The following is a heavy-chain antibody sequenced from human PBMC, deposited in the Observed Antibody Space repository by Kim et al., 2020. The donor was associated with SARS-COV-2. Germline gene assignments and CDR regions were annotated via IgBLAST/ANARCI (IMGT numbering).Heavy chain of an antibody. V-gene: IGHV4-31*03. D-gene: IGHD2-2*01. Sequence: SETLSLTCSVSGGSIRSGGKFWTWIRQHPAKGLEWFGYISYSGNPHYSPSLRSRVSISLQTSENQFSLELTSVTAADTAVYYCAGGQRLAYWGQGILVTV. CDR1: GGSIRSGGKF. CDR3: AGGQRLAY. J-gene: IGHJ4*02. CDR2: ISYSGNP.